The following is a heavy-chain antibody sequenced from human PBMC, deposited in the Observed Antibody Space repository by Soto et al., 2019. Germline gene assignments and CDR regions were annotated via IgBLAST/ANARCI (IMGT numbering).Heavy chain of an antibody. V-gene: IGHV3-53*01. CDR3: AKDRFTMIVVVSDLFDY. Sequence: GGSLRLSCTASGFTVSGNYMTWVRQAPGKGLEWVSLIYSSGTTYYAESVKGRFTISRDSAKNVLYLQMNSLRAEDTAVYYCAKDRFTMIVVVSDLFDYWGQGTLVTVSS. CDR1: GFTVSGNY. CDR2: IYSSGTT. J-gene: IGHJ4*02. D-gene: IGHD3-22*01.